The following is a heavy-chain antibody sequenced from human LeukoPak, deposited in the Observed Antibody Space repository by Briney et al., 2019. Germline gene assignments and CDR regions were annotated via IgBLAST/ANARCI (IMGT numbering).Heavy chain of an antibody. Sequence: GAXXKVSCKASGYTFTGYGISWVRQAPGQGLEWMGWISAYNGNTKYAQKFQGRVTMTRDTSTSTAYMELRSLRSDDTAIYYCARDRVTSIVAGIDYWGQGSLVTVSS. CDR1: GYTFTGYG. D-gene: IGHD3-22*01. CDR3: ARDRVTSIVAGIDY. CDR2: ISAYNGNT. V-gene: IGHV1-18*01. J-gene: IGHJ4*02.